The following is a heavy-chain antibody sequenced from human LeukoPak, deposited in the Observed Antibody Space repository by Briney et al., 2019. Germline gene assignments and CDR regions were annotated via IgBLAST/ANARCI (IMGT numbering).Heavy chain of an antibody. CDR2: IRYDETTK. V-gene: IGHV3-30*02. CDR1: GFTFSDYG. Sequence: GGSLRLSCAASGFTFSDYGMHWVRQAPGKGLEWVAFIRYDETTKFYADSVKGRFTISRDNSKNTLYLQMSSLRAEDTAVYYCAKGSYSYYYYMDVWGKGTTDTVSS. J-gene: IGHJ6*03. CDR3: AKGSYSYYYYMDV.